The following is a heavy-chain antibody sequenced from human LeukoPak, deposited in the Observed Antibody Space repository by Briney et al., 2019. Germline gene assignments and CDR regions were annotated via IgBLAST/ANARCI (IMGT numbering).Heavy chain of an antibody. CDR2: INHSGST. D-gene: IGHD2-2*01. CDR1: GGSFSGYY. Sequence: SETLSLTCAVYGGSFSGYYWSWIRQPPGKGLEWIGEINHSGSTNYNPSLKGRVTISVDTSKNQFSLKLSSVTAADTAVYYCAREKGVVPAAIEFDYWGQGTLVTVSS. CDR3: AREKGVVPAAIEFDY. V-gene: IGHV4-34*01. J-gene: IGHJ4*02.